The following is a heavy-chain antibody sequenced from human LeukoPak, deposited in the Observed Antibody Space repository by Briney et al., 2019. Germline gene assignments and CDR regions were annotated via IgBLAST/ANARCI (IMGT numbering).Heavy chain of an antibody. Sequence: ASVRVSCKASNYTFSDYDVTWVRQAPGQGLEWMGWVSKYTGNADYAPKFQGRVSMTTDTSTRTAYMELRSLRPDDTAVYYCAKGRDEYSSSWYIFEYWGQGTLVTVSS. CDR3: AKGRDEYSSSWYIFEY. CDR1: NYTFSDYD. D-gene: IGHD6-13*01. J-gene: IGHJ4*02. CDR2: VSKYTGNA. V-gene: IGHV1-18*01.